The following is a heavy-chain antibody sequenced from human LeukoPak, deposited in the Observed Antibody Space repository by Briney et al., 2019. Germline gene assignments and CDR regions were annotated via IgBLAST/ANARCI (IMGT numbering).Heavy chain of an antibody. Sequence: PSETLSLTCAVYGGCLSGYYWSWIRQPPGRGLEWIGEINHSGSTNYNPSLKSRVTISVDTSKNQFSLKLSSVTAADTAVYYCARGAAIDYWGQRTLVTVSS. D-gene: IGHD2-15*01. J-gene: IGHJ4*02. CDR3: ARGAAIDY. V-gene: IGHV4-34*01. CDR1: GGCLSGYY. CDR2: INHSGST.